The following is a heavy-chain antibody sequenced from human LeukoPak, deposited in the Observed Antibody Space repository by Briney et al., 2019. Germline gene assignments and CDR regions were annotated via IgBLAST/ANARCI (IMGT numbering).Heavy chain of an antibody. D-gene: IGHD3-22*01. V-gene: IGHV3-23*01. CDR3: ARPTNYYDNSGYFYVGGGDWFFDL. CDR2: MSGSGTT. CDR1: GFSLSTKG. Sequence: GGSLRLSCAASGFSLSTKGMSWVRQAPGKGLEWVSSMSGSGTTYYVDSVKGRFSISRDDSNNTLFLQMNGLRAEDTAVYYCARPTNYYDNSGYFYVGGGDWFFDLWGRGTLVTVYS. J-gene: IGHJ2*01.